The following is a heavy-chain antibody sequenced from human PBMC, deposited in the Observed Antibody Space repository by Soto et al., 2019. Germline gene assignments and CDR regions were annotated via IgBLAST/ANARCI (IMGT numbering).Heavy chain of an antibody. V-gene: IGHV3-23*01. J-gene: IGHJ4*02. Sequence: EVQLLESGGGLVQPGGSLRLSCAASGFTFSTYVMSWVRQAPGKGLEWVSAISGSGSNTYYADSVKGRFTISRDNSKNTLYLQVNSLSAEDTAVYYCAKGSVAGRHYFDYWGQGTPVTVSS. CDR1: GFTFSTYV. CDR2: ISGSGSNT. CDR3: AKGSVAGRHYFDY. D-gene: IGHD6-19*01.